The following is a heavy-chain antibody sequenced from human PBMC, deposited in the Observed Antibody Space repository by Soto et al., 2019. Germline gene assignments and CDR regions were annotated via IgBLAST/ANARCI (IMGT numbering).Heavy chain of an antibody. CDR2: INSDGSST. CDR3: ARASWGYAITVDRYFDY. D-gene: IGHD5-12*01. CDR1: GFTFSSYW. J-gene: IGHJ4*02. V-gene: IGHV3-74*01. Sequence: EVQLVESGGGLVQPGGSLRLSCAASGFTFSSYWMHWVRQAPGKGLVWVSRINSDGSSTSYADSVKGRFTISRDNAKNTWYRQMNSLRAEDTAVYYCARASWGYAITVDRYFDYWGQGTLVTVSS.